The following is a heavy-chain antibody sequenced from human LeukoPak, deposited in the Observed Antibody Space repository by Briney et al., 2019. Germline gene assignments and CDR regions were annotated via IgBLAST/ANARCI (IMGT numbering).Heavy chain of an antibody. D-gene: IGHD4-23*01. CDR2: ISGGGETT. J-gene: IGHJ4*02. V-gene: IGHV3-23*01. CDR1: GFTFNSCA. CDR3: AKGNSKRDY. Sequence: GSLRLSCEASGFTFNSCAMSWVRQAPGKGLEWVAGISGGGETTFYADTVKGRFTISRDNFKNTLYLQLNSLSADDTAVYYCAKGNSKRDYWGQGTLVTVSS.